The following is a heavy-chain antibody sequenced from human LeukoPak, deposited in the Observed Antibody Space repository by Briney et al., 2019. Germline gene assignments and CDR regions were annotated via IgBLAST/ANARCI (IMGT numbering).Heavy chain of an antibody. V-gene: IGHV3-30*03. CDR1: GFTFSSYG. J-gene: IGHJ6*02. CDR3: ARGQPPSYYDMDV. D-gene: IGHD6-13*01. CDR2: TSYDGSNK. Sequence: SGGSLRLSCAASGFTFSSYGMHWVRQAPGKGLEWVAVTSYDGSNKYYADSVKGRFTISRDNSKNTLYLQMNSLRAEDTALYYCARGQPPSYYDMDVWGQGTTVTVSS.